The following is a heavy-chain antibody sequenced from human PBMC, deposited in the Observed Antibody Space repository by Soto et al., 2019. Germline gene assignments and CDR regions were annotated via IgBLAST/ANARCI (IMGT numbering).Heavy chain of an antibody. Sequence: GGSLRLSCAASGFTFGDHAMSWVRQAPGKGLEWFSAISGSGGIKYYEDSVKGRFTISRDNAKNTLYLQMNSLRAEDTAVYYCAKGLLIMVRKVIIPPQYYYGMDVWGQGTTVTVSS. D-gene: IGHD3-10*01. V-gene: IGHV3-23*01. CDR1: GFTFGDHA. CDR3: AKGLLIMVRKVIIPPQYYYGMDV. J-gene: IGHJ6*02. CDR2: ISGSGGIK.